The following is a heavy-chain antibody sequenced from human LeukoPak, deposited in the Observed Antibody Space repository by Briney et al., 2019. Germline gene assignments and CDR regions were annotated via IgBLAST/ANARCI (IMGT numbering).Heavy chain of an antibody. CDR1: GFIVSSNY. CDR2: IYSGGST. Sequence: LGGSLRLSCAASGFIVSSNYMSWVRQAPGKGLEWVSVIYSGGSTYHADSVKDRFTISRDNSKNTLYLQMNSLRAEDTAVYYCARWRFYGDYVSNWFDPWGQGTLVTVSS. D-gene: IGHD4-17*01. J-gene: IGHJ5*02. CDR3: ARWRFYGDYVSNWFDP. V-gene: IGHV3-66*01.